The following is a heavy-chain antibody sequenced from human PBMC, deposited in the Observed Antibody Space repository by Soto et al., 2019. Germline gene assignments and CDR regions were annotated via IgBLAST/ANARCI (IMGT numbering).Heavy chain of an antibody. CDR3: ARARYYYDSSGYLPLY. J-gene: IGHJ4*02. D-gene: IGHD3-22*01. Sequence: QVQLVESGGGVVQPGRSLRLSCAASGFTFSSYAMHWVRQAPGKGLEWVAVISYDGSNKYYGDSVKGRFTISRDNSKNTLYLQMNSLRAEDTAVYYCARARYYYDSSGYLPLYWGQGTLVTVSS. CDR2: ISYDGSNK. V-gene: IGHV3-30-3*01. CDR1: GFTFSSYA.